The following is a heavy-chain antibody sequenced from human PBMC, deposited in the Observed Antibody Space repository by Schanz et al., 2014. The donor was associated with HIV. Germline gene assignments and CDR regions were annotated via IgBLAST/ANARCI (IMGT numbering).Heavy chain of an antibody. J-gene: IGHJ3*02. CDR1: GDTFTGDF. V-gene: IGHV1-2*02. CDR3: ARGIVGATPAFDI. CDR2: INPNSGGT. Sequence: QVQLVQSGAEVKKPGASVKVSCKASGDTFTGDFMHWVRQAPGQGLEWMGWINPNSGGTNYAQKFQGRVTMTRETSISTGYMELSRLRSDDTAVYYCARGIVGATPAFDIWGQGTMVTVSS. D-gene: IGHD1-26*01.